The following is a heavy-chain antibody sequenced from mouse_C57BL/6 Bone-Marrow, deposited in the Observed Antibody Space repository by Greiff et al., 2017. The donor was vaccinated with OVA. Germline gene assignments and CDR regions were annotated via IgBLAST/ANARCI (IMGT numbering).Heavy chain of an antibody. CDR2: IYPRSGNT. D-gene: IGHD5-5*01. CDR1: GYTFTSYG. V-gene: IGHV1-81*01. CDR3: AKECYLEGPYYFDY. Sequence: VQLQQSGAELARPGASVKLSCKASGYTFTSYGISWVKQRTGQGLEWIGEIYPRSGNTYYNEKFKGKATLTADKSSSTAYMELRSLTSEDSAVYFWAKECYLEGPYYFDYWGQGTTLTVSS. J-gene: IGHJ2*01.